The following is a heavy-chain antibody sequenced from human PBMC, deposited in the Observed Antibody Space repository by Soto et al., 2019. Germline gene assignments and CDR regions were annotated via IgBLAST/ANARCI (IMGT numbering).Heavy chain of an antibody. CDR3: ARVIRRDSSGWYGFGY. J-gene: IGHJ4*02. CDR2: INAGNGNT. D-gene: IGHD6-19*01. Sequence: QVQLVQSGAEVKKPGASVKVSCKASGYTFTSYAMHWVRQAPGQRLEWMGWINAGNGNTKYSQKFQGRVTITRDTSASTAYMELSSLRSEDTAVYYCARVIRRDSSGWYGFGYWGQGTLVTVSS. V-gene: IGHV1-3*01. CDR1: GYTFTSYA.